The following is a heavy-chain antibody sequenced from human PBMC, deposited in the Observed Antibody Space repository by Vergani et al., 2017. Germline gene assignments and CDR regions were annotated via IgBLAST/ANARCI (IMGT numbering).Heavy chain of an antibody. CDR2: IDHTGRP. CDR3: SRVNTETNGHLYYYYYIDV. J-gene: IGHJ6*03. Sequence: QVQLQQWGGGLLKPSETLSLTCVVNGGSFTSYYWTWIRQSPGEGLEWVGDIDHTGRPDYNPSLKSRLTMSVYKSRNQFSLTLNSVTATDTAIYFCSRVNTETNGHLYYYYYIDVWGQGTAVTVS. CDR1: GGSFTSYY. D-gene: IGHD4-11*01. V-gene: IGHV4-34*01.